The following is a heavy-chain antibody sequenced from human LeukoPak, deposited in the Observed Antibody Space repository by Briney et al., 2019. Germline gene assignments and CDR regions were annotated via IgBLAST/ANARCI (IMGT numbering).Heavy chain of an antibody. CDR3: ARGKRWNYVLIEY. Sequence: ASVKVSCKTSGYILTDYYMHWMRQAPGQGLEWMGWINLNSGGTKYAQKFQGRVTMTRDTSISTAYVDLSRLRSDDTAVYYCARGKRWNYVLIEYWGQGTLVTVSS. V-gene: IGHV1-2*02. CDR2: INLNSGGT. J-gene: IGHJ4*02. D-gene: IGHD1-7*01. CDR1: GYILTDYY.